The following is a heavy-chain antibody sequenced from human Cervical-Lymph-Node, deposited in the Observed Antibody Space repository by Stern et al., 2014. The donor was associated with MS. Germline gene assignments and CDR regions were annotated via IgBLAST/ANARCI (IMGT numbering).Heavy chain of an antibody. J-gene: IGHJ4*02. CDR3: ARGREVYMVTSAFDS. Sequence: VQLVESGAEVKKPGASVKVSCKASGYTFSNFDINWVRQAAGQGLEWMGRIDPNSDTTRYAQKFQGRVTMTRDTSISPAYMELSSLRSDDTAVYYCARGREVYMVTSAFDSWGQGTQVIVSS. CDR1: GYTFSNFD. V-gene: IGHV1-8*01. D-gene: IGHD2-21*02. CDR2: IDPNSDTT.